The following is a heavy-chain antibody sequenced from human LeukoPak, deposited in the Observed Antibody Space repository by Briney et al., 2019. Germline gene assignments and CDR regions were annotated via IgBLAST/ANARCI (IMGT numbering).Heavy chain of an antibody. V-gene: IGHV4-4*07. CDR3: ARDYAFDI. CDR2: IHTSGTT. J-gene: IGHJ3*02. Sequence: PSETLSLTCTVTGDSMGTYYWSFIRQPAGKGLEWIGCIHTSGTTWYNASLKSRVTISVDTSKNQFSLKLSSVTAADTAVYYCARDYAFDIRGQGTMVTVSS. CDR1: GDSMGTYY.